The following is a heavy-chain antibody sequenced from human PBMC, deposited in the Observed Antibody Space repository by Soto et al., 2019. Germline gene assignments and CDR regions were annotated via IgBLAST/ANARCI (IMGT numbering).Heavy chain of an antibody. J-gene: IGHJ4*02. CDR2: ISYDGSNK. V-gene: IGHV3-30*18. Sequence: QVQLVESGGGVVQPGRTLRLSCAASGITFSSYGMHWVRQAPGKGLEWVAVISYDGSNKYYADSVKGRFTISRDNSKNTLYLQMNSLRAEDTAVYYCAKSMGRDNSGYYYSFDYWGQRTLVTVSS. D-gene: IGHD3-22*01. CDR1: GITFSSYG. CDR3: AKSMGRDNSGYYYSFDY.